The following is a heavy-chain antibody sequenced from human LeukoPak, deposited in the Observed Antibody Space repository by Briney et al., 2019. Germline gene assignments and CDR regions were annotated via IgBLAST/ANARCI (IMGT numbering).Heavy chain of an antibody. Sequence: SSETLSLTCAVYGGSFSGYYWSWIRQPPGKGLEWIGEINHSGSTNYNPSLKSRVTMSVDTSKNQSSLKLSSVTAADTAVYYCARVPYSSGWYRDYYYYGMDVWGQGTTVTVSS. V-gene: IGHV4-34*01. CDR2: INHSGST. J-gene: IGHJ6*02. D-gene: IGHD6-19*01. CDR3: ARVPYSSGWYRDYYYYGMDV. CDR1: GGSFSGYY.